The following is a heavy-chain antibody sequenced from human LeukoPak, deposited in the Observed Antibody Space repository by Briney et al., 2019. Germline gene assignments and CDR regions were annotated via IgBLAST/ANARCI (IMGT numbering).Heavy chain of an antibody. CDR1: GFTFSSYS. D-gene: IGHD5-24*01. Sequence: PGGSLRLSCAASGFTFSSYSMNWVRQAPGKGLEWVSSISSSSYIYYADSVKGRFTISRDNAKNSLYLQMNSLRAEDTAVYYCARELSEMATAPAYWGQGTLVTVSS. J-gene: IGHJ4*02. CDR3: ARELSEMATAPAY. V-gene: IGHV3-21*01. CDR2: ISSSSYI.